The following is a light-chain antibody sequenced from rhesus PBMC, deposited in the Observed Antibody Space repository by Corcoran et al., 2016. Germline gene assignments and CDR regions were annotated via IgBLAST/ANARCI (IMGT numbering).Light chain of an antibody. V-gene: IGKV1-74*01. CDR1: ENVNNY. Sequence: DIQMTQSPSSLSASVGDRVTITCRASENVNNYLNWSQQKPGKAPKLLIYKASTLQSGVPSRFSGSGSGTDYTFTISSLQSEDVATYYCQHNYGTPFTFGPGTKLDIK. CDR3: QHNYGTPFT. CDR2: KAS. J-gene: IGKJ3*01.